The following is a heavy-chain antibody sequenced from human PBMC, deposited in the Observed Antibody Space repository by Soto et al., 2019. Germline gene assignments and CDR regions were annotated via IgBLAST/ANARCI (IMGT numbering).Heavy chain of an antibody. D-gene: IGHD3-10*01. CDR2: IYYGGST. V-gene: IGHV4-59*07. Sequence: QVQLQESGPALVRPSDSLSLMCSVSGVPITTFYWSWIRQAPGKGLEYIGYIYYGGSTHYNPALKSRVTISVDTAKNEFSLKLRSVTAADTAAYYCARGQLLHYQYGLDVWGQGTTVIFS. CDR3: ARGQLLHYQYGLDV. J-gene: IGHJ6*02. CDR1: GVPITTFY.